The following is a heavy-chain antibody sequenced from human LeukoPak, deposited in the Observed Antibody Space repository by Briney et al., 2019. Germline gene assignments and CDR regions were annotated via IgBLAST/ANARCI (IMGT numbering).Heavy chain of an antibody. CDR2: IYFSGSA. V-gene: IGHV4-39*01. CDR1: GDITHY. D-gene: IGHD1-26*01. CDR3: ARHNGGGVGSYVAPGPPDYFDY. J-gene: IGHJ4*02. Sequence: SSETLSLTCTVSGDITHYWGWIRQPPGKGLECIGSIYFSGSAYYNPSLRSRVTISLDTSKKQLSLKLNSVTAADTAVYYCARHNGGGVGSYVAPGPPDYFDYWGQGTWSPSPQ.